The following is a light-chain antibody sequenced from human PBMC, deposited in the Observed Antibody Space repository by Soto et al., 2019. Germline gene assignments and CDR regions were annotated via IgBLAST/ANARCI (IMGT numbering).Light chain of an antibody. CDR1: QSVLYSSNNKNY. Sequence: DIVMTQSPDSVAVSLGERATINCNSSQSVLYSSNNKNYLAWYQQKPGQPPKLLIYWASTRESGVPDRFSGSGSGTDLTLTISSLQAEDVAVYYCQQYYSTLWMFGQGTKVDI. V-gene: IGKV4-1*01. J-gene: IGKJ1*01. CDR3: QQYYSTLWM. CDR2: WAS.